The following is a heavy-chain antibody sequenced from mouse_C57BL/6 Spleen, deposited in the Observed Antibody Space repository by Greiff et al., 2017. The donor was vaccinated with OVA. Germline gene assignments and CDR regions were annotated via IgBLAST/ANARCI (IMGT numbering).Heavy chain of an antibody. D-gene: IGHD1-1*01. J-gene: IGHJ3*01. V-gene: IGHV1-72*01. Sequence: QVQLQQPGAELVKPGASVKLSCKATGYTFTSYWMQWVKQRPGRGLEWIGGIVPNSGGTNYNEKFKSKATLTVDKSSSTAYMQLSSLTSEDSAVYDCARRDGSRYFAYWGKGTLVTVSA. CDR2: IVPNSGGT. CDR1: GYTFTSYW. CDR3: ARRDGSRYFAY.